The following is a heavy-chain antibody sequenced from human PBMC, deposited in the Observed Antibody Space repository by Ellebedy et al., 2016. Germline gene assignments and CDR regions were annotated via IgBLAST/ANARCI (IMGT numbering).Heavy chain of an antibody. Sequence: ASVKVSXXASGYIFTTYDINWVRQATGQGLEWIGWMNPNSDYTGYAQKFQGRVSMTRNTSTSTAYMELSSLRSEDTAVYYCVRGFFGPPSVEPPDYWGQGTLVTVSS. J-gene: IGHJ4*02. CDR2: MNPNSDYT. CDR3: VRGFFGPPSVEPPDY. V-gene: IGHV1-8*01. D-gene: IGHD1-14*01. CDR1: GYIFTTYD.